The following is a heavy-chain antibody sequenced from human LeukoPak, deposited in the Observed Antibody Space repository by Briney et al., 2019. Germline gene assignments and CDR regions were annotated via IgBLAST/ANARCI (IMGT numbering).Heavy chain of an antibody. V-gene: IGHV3-21*01. CDR1: GFTFSSYS. Sequence: GGSLRLSCAASGFTFSSYSMNWVRQAPGKGLEWVSSISSSSSYIYYADSVKGRFTISRDNAKNSLYLQMNSLRAEDTAVYYCARAHDSSGYGDYWGQGTLVTVSS. CDR3: ARAHDSSGYGDY. D-gene: IGHD3-22*01. J-gene: IGHJ4*02. CDR2: ISSSSSYI.